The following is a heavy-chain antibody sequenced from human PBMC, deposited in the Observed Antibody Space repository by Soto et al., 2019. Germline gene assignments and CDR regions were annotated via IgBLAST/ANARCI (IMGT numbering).Heavy chain of an antibody. CDR1: RCTFPSYD. CDR3: ARSDKH. CDR2: MNPNSGNT. D-gene: IGHD3-9*01. V-gene: IGHV1-8*01. Sequence: AAVKVSYKGSRCTFPSYDINWVRQATGQGLEWMGWMNPNSGNTGYAQKFQGRVTMTRNTSISTAYMELSSLRSENTAVYYCARSDKHWGQGTLVTVSS. J-gene: IGHJ4*02.